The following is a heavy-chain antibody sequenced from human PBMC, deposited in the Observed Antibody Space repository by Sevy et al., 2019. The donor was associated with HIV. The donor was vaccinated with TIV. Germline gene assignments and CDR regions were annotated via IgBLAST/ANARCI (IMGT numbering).Heavy chain of an antibody. D-gene: IGHD1-20*01. V-gene: IGHV1-2*02. CDR2: IDPKSGGT. CDR3: ARGGSKWNDDYFDY. J-gene: IGHJ4*02. CDR1: GYTFSVKY. Sequence: ASVKVSCKASGYTFSVKYIHWVRQAPGQGPEWVGWIDPKSGGTSYAQKFQGRVSMTRDTSISTAYMELYWLTSDDTAVYYCARGGSKWNDDYFDYWGQGSLVTVSS.